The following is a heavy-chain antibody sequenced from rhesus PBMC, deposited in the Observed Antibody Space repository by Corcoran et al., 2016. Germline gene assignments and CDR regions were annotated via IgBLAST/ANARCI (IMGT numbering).Heavy chain of an antibody. J-gene: IGHJ4*01. CDR1: GGYISGYY. V-gene: IGHV4-73*01. D-gene: IGHD3-3*01. Sequence: QVKLQQWGEGLVKPSETLSLTCAVYGGYISGYYWSWIRQPPGKGLEWIGNIDGNTANTHYNPSLKNRVTISKDTSKNQFSLKLSSVTAADTAIYYCTRHNIWTGYSPRFDYWGQGVLVTVSS. CDR2: IDGNTANT. CDR3: TRHNIWTGYSPRFDY.